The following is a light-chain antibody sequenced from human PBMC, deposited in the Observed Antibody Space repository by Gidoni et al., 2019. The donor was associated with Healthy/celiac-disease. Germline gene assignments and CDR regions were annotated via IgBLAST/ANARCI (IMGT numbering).Light chain of an antibody. V-gene: IGKV1-5*03. J-gene: IGKJ2*01. CDR2: KAS. CDR3: QQYRT. Sequence: DIQMTQSPSTLSASVGDRVTITCLASQSISSWLAWYQQKPGKAPKLLIYKASSLESGVPSRFSGSGSGTEFTLTISSRQPDDFATYYCQQYRTFGQGTKLEIK. CDR1: QSISSW.